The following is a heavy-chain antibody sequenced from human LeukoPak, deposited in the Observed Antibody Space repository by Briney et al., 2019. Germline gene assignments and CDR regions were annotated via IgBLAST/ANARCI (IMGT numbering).Heavy chain of an antibody. CDR3: AKGYCSGVTCYPSQYFDY. Sequence: GGSLRLSCAASGFTFSTYALTWVRQAPGKGLGWVSAISASGGSTYYADSVKGRFTISRDSSKNTLYLQMNSLRAEDTAVYCCAKGYCSGVTCYPSQYFDYWGQGTLVTVSS. D-gene: IGHD2-15*01. V-gene: IGHV3-23*01. CDR2: ISASGGST. CDR1: GFTFSTYA. J-gene: IGHJ4*02.